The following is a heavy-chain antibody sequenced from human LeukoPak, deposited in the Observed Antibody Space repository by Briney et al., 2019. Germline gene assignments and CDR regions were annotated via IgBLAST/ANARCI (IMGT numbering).Heavy chain of an antibody. CDR3: ARDVDATSGWFDP. Sequence: SETLSLTCTVSGGSISSSSYYWGWIRQPPGKGLECIGSIYYSGSTYYNPSLKSRVTISVDTSKNQFSLKLSSVTAADTAVYYCARDVDATSGWFDPWGQGTLVTVSS. J-gene: IGHJ5*02. V-gene: IGHV4-39*07. D-gene: IGHD2-15*01. CDR2: IYYSGST. CDR1: GGSISSSSYY.